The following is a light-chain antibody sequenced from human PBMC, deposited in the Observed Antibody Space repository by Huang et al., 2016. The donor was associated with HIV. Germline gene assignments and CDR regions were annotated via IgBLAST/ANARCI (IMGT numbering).Light chain of an antibody. CDR1: QSITNY. CDR2: AAS. CDR3: QQSYSPPHT. J-gene: IGKJ2*01. Sequence: DIQMTQSPSSLSASVGDRVTITCRANQSITNYLNWYQQKPGKAPNLLISAASSLQSGVPSRFSGSGSGTEFTRTISSLQREDFATYYCQQSYSPPHTFGQGSKLDI. V-gene: IGKV1-39*01.